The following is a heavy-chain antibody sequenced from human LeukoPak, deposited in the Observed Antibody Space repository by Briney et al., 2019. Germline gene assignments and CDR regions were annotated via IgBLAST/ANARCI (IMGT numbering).Heavy chain of an antibody. V-gene: IGHV4-59*11. CDR1: AASISGHY. CDR3: ARDQISMNAFDT. CDR2: ISYIGST. D-gene: IGHD2-8*01. J-gene: IGHJ3*02. Sequence: PSETLSLTCTVSAASISGHYLTWIRQPPGKGLEWIGYISYIGSTNYNPSLKSRVTISVDTSKNQFSLKLSSVTAADTAVYYCARDQISMNAFDTWGQGTMVTVSS.